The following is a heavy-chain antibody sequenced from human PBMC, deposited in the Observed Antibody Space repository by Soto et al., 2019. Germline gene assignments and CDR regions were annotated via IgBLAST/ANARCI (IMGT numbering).Heavy chain of an antibody. CDR1: GFTFSSYG. D-gene: IGHD5-18*01. CDR2: IWYDGSNK. V-gene: IGHV3-33*01. CDR3: ARVAYSYGQTENNYYYYGMDV. J-gene: IGHJ6*02. Sequence: QVQLVESGGGVVQPGRSLRLSCAASGFTFSSYGMHWVRQAPGKGLEWVAVIWYDGSNKYYADSVKGRFTISRDNSKNTLYLQMNSLRAEDTAVYYCARVAYSYGQTENNYYYYGMDVWGQGTTVTVSS.